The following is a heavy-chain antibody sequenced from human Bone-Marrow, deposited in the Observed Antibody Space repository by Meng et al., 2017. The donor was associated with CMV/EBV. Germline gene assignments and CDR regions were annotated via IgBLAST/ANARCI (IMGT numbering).Heavy chain of an antibody. J-gene: IGHJ4*02. CDR3: ARVGTAMAHDY. D-gene: IGHD5-18*01. CDR2: ISYDGSNK. CDR1: GFTFSSYA. V-gene: IGHV3-30-3*01. Sequence: QAQMGGSGGGVVQPVVSLRLSCAASGFTFSSYAMHWVRQAPGKGLEWVAVISYDGSNKYYADSVKGRFTISRDNSKNTLYLQMNSLRAEDTAVYYCARVGTAMAHDYWGQGTLVTVSS.